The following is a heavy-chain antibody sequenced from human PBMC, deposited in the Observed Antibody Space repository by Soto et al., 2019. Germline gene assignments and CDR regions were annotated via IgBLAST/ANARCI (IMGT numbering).Heavy chain of an antibody. CDR1: GGSISSSSYY. D-gene: IGHD6-19*01. Sequence: QLQLQESGPGLVKPSETLSLTCTVSGGSISSSSYYWGWIRQPPGKGLEWIGSIYYSGSTYYNPSLKSRVTISVDTSKNQFSLKLSSVTAADTAVYYCVRHGALDGIIDYWGQGTLVTVSS. J-gene: IGHJ4*02. CDR3: VRHGALDGIIDY. CDR2: IYYSGST. V-gene: IGHV4-39*01.